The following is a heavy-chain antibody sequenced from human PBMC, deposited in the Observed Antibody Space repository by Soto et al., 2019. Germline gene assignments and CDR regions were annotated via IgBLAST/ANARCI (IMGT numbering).Heavy chain of an antibody. CDR1: GFTFSNYA. J-gene: IGHJ4*02. CDR3: ARRDCGSGRNCEFGAPAFAY. D-gene: IGHD2-21*01. CDR2: VSSSGSST. Sequence: EVQLLESGGDLVQPGGSLRLSCAASGFTFSNYAMSCVRQAPGKGLERVSSVSSSGSSTYYADTVKGRFTISRDNSKDTLYLQMSSLGAADTAVYHCARRDCGSGRNCEFGAPAFAYWGQGNLVTVTS. V-gene: IGHV3-23*01.